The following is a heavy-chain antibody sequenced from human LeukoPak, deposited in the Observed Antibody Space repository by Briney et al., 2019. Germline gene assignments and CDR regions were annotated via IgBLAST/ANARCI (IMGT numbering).Heavy chain of an antibody. V-gene: IGHV3-23*01. D-gene: IGHD5/OR15-5a*01. CDR2: ISGSGGDT. CDR1: GFTFSSYA. J-gene: IGHJ4*02. Sequence: GGSLRLSCAASGFTFSSYAMHWVRRAPGKGLEWVSSISGSGGDTYLADSVKGRFTVSRDNSKNTLFLQMNNLRTEDTAVYYCAKDKSVSADYYFDYWGQGTLVTVSS. CDR3: AKDKSVSADYYFDY.